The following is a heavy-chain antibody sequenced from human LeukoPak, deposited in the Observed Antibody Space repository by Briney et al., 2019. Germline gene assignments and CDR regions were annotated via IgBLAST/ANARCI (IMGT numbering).Heavy chain of an antibody. CDR3: ARDDATTFGVINYYFDY. J-gene: IGHJ4*02. V-gene: IGHV1-2*02. CDR1: GYTFTGYY. Sequence: WASVKVSCKASGYTFTGYYMHWVRQAPGQGLEWMGWINPNSGGTNYAQKFQGRVTMTRDTSISTAYMELSRLRSDDTAVYYCARDDATTFGVINYYFDYWGQGTLVTVSS. D-gene: IGHD3-3*01. CDR2: INPNSGGT.